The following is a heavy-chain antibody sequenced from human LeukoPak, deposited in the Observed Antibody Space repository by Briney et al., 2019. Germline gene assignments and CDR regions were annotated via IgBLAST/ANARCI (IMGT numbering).Heavy chain of an antibody. D-gene: IGHD3-16*01. CDR1: GGSISSSSYY. Sequence: KTSETLSLTCTVSGGSISSSSYYWGWIRQPPGKGLEWIGEINHSGSTNYNPSLKSRVTISVDTCKNQFSLKLSSVTAADTAVYYCASTYDYVWGSYGHFDYWGQGTLVTVSS. J-gene: IGHJ4*02. V-gene: IGHV4-39*07. CDR3: ASTYDYVWGSYGHFDY. CDR2: INHSGST.